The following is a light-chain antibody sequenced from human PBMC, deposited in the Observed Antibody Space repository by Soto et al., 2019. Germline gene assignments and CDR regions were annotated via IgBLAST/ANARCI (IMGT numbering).Light chain of an antibody. V-gene: IGKV3-11*01. CDR2: DAS. CDR1: QSVSTS. CDR3: QQRSNSPWT. Sequence: EIVLTQSPATLSLSPGERATLSCRASQSVSTSLAWYQQKPGQAPRLLIYDASNRATGIPARFSGSGSGTDFRLTVSSLEPEDFAHYYCQQRSNSPWTFGQGTKVEIK. J-gene: IGKJ1*01.